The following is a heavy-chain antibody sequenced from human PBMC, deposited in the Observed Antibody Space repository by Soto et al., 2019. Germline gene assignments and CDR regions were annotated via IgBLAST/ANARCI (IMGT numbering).Heavy chain of an antibody. CDR3: ARGLLRDPWMH. D-gene: IGHD2-15*01. Sequence: EVQLVESGGGLVKPGGSLKLSCAASGFTFSTYNMNWVRQAPGEGLEWVSSISSSSTYIYYADSVKGRLTISRDNAKNSLYLQMNRLRAEDTAVYYCARGLLRDPWMHWGQGTLVTVSS. V-gene: IGHV3-21*01. CDR1: GFTFSTYN. CDR2: ISSSSTYI. J-gene: IGHJ4*02.